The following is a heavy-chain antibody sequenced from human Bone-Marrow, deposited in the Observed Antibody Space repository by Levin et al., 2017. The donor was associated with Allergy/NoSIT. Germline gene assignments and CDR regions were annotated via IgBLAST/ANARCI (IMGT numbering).Heavy chain of an antibody. V-gene: IGHV5-51*01. CDR3: ARQLMTAVVTPFDY. D-gene: IGHD4-23*01. Sequence: GESLKISCKSSGYNFSTYWIGWVRQMPGKGLEWMGIIYPGDSDTRYSPSFQGQVTISADKSISTAYLQWSSLKASDTARYYCARQLMTAVVTPFDYWGQGTLVTVSS. CDR1: GYNFSTYW. CDR2: IYPGDSDT. J-gene: IGHJ4*02.